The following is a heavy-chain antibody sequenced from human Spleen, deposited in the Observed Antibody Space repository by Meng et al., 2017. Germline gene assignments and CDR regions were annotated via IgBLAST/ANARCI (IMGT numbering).Heavy chain of an antibody. J-gene: IGHJ5*02. V-gene: IGHV3-53*01. CDR3: AREVGYSVDP. CDR2: IYSGGST. Sequence: GESLKISCAASGFTVSSNYMSWVRQAPGKGLEWVSVIYSGGSTYYADSVKGRFTISRDNSKNKLYLQMNSLRAEDTAVYYCAREVGYSVDPWGQGTLVTVSS. D-gene: IGHD2-8*02. CDR1: GFTVSSNY.